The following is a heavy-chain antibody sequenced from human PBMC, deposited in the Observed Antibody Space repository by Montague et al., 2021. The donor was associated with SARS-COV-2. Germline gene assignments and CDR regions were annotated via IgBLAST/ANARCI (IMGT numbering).Heavy chain of an antibody. D-gene: IGHD6-6*01. CDR1: GFSLSTRTVG. CDR3: AHRLPAVAAFDY. V-gene: IGHV2-5*02. Sequence: PALVKPTQTLTLTCTFSGFSLSTRTVGVGWIRQPPGKALEWLALIYWDDDKRYSPSLKSRLPITKVTSKNQVVLTMTNMDAVDTATYYCAHRLPAVAAFDYWGQGTLVTVSS. CDR2: IYWDDDK. J-gene: IGHJ4*02.